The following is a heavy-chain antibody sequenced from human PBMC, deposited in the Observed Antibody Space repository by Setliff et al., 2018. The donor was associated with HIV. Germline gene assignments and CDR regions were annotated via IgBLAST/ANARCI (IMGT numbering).Heavy chain of an antibody. J-gene: IGHJ5*02. CDR3: ARTAILQFNWFDP. V-gene: IGHV1-8*02. CDR2: MSPNSGNT. CDR1: GYTFTSYD. Sequence: ASVKVSCKASGYTFTSYDINWVRQATGQGLEWMGWMSPNSGNTGYAQKFQGRVTMTRNTSISTAYMELSSLRSEDTAVYYCARTAILQFNWFDPWGQGALVTVSS. D-gene: IGHD2-21*02.